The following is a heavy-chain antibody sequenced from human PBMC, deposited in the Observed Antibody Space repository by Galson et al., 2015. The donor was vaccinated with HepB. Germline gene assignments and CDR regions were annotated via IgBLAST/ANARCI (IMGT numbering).Heavy chain of an antibody. V-gene: IGHV1-18*04. Sequence: SVKVSCKASGYTFTSYGISWVRQAPGQGLEWMGWISAYNGNTNYAQKLQGRVTMTTDTSTSTAYMELRSLRSDDTAVYYCARPYSGSYWIGVDAFDIWGQGTMVTVSS. CDR1: GYTFTSYG. CDR2: ISAYNGNT. J-gene: IGHJ3*02. CDR3: ARPYSGSYWIGVDAFDI. D-gene: IGHD1-26*01.